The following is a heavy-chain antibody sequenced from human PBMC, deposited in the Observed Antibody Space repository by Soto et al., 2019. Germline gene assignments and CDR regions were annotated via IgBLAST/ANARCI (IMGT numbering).Heavy chain of an antibody. D-gene: IGHD3-10*01. CDR1: GGSISSYY. CDR2: IYYSGST. CDR3: AREGSGSYQTFDP. Sequence: TSETLSLTCTVSGGSISSYYWSWIRQPPGKGLEWIGYIYYSGSTNYNPSLKSRVTISVDTSKNQFSLKLSSVTAADTAVYYCAREGSGSYQTFDPWGKGTLVNVAS. J-gene: IGHJ5*02. V-gene: IGHV4-59*01.